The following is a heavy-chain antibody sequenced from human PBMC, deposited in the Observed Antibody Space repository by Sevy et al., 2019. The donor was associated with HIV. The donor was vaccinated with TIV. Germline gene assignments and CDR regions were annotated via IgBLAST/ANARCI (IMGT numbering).Heavy chain of an antibody. CDR3: ASDSSGYSDYFDY. D-gene: IGHD3-22*01. J-gene: IGHJ4*02. Sequence: GGSLRLSCAASGFTFSSYWMSWVRQAPGKGLEWVANIKQDGSEKYYVDSVKGRFTISRDNAKNSLYLQMNSLRAEDTAVYYWASDSSGYSDYFDYWGQGTLVTVSS. CDR1: GFTFSSYW. CDR2: IKQDGSEK. V-gene: IGHV3-7*01.